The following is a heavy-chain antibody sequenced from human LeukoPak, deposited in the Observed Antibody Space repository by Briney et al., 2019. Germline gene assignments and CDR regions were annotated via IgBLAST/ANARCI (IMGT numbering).Heavy chain of an antibody. J-gene: IGHJ5*02. CDR1: GFTFSSYA. V-gene: IGHV3-64D*06. CDR2: ISSNGGST. CDR3: ARGLDYDILTGYSMYNWFDP. Sequence: GGSLRLSCSASGFTFSSYAMHWVRQAPGKGLEYVSSISSNGGSTYYADSVKGRFTISRDNSKNTLFLQMSSLRAEDTAVYYCARGLDYDILTGYSMYNWFDPWGQGTLVTVSS. D-gene: IGHD3-9*01.